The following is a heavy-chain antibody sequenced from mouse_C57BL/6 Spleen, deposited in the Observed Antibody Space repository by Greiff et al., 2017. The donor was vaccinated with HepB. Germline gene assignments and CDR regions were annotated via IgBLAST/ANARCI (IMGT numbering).Heavy chain of an antibody. CDR3: ARHEYDYDGGFAY. D-gene: IGHD2-4*01. Sequence: DVKLVESGGDLVKPGGSLKLSCAASGFTFSSYGMSWVRQTPDKRLEWVATISSGGSYTYYPDSVKGRFTISRDNAKNTLYLQMSSLKSEDTAMYYCARHEYDYDGGFAYWGQGTLVTVSA. CDR1: GFTFSSYG. V-gene: IGHV5-6*02. J-gene: IGHJ3*01. CDR2: ISSGGSYT.